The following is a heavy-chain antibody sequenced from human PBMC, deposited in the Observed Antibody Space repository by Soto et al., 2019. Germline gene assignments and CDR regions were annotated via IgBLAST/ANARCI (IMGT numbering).Heavy chain of an antibody. J-gene: IGHJ4*02. Sequence: GGSLRLSCAASGFTFSSYGMHWVRQAPGKGLEWVAVIWYDGSNKYYGDSVKGRFTISRDNSKNTLYLQMNSLRAEDTAVYYCARIEATGGHDGDPFDYWGQGTLVTVSS. CDR1: GFTFSSYG. CDR3: ARIEATGGHDGDPFDY. CDR2: IWYDGSNK. D-gene: IGHD4-17*01. V-gene: IGHV3-33*01.